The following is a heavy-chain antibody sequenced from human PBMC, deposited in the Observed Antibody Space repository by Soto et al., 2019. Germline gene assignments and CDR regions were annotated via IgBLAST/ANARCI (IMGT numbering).Heavy chain of an antibody. CDR2: ISNSGYT. J-gene: IGHJ4*02. CDR3: ARKNDYCDY. V-gene: IGHV4-59*01. Sequence: SETLSLTCTVSGDSISSNYWSWIRQPPGKGLEWIGYISNSGYTNYNPSLKGRVTISVDTSKNQFSLKLSSVTAADTAVYYCARKNDYCDYWGQGTRVTVS. CDR1: GDSISSNY.